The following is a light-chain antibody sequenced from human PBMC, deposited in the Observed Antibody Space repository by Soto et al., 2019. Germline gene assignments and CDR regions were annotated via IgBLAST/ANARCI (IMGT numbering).Light chain of an antibody. CDR1: TSTSGSNS. J-gene: IGLJ2*01. Sequence: QCVLTHAPSGSAAQGDEVTISCYGSTSTSGSNSVSWYQQFPGQTPRLLIYDNYERPSGIPDRFSASKTGTSATLGITGLQAGDEADYFCGTRESTSTFVVFGGGTKVTVL. V-gene: IGLV1-51*01. CDR2: DNY. CDR3: GTRESTSTFVV.